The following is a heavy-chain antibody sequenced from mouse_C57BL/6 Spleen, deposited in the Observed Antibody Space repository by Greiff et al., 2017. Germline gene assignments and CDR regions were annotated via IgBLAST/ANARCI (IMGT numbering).Heavy chain of an antibody. D-gene: IGHD1-1*01. CDR2: IDPEDGET. CDR3: ARRDYGSSYVKYFDV. CDR1: GFNINDYY. J-gene: IGHJ1*03. Sequence: EVQGVESGAELVKPGASVKLSCTASGFNINDYYMHWVKQRPEQGLEWIGRIDPEDGETNYAPKFQGKATITADTSSNTAYLQLSSLTSEDTAVYYCARRDYGSSYVKYFDVWGTGTTVTVSS. V-gene: IGHV14-2*01.